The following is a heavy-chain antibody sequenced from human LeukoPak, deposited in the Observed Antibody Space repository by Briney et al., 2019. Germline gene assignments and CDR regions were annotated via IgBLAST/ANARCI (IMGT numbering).Heavy chain of an antibody. J-gene: IGHJ4*02. CDR3: ARAGGSTVSHSDY. D-gene: IGHD4-17*01. V-gene: IGHV3-21*01. CDR2: ISSSTSYI. CDR1: RFIFSNFA. Sequence: PGGSLRLSCVASRFIFSNFAMHWVRQAPGKGLEWVSSISSSTSYIYYADSVKGRFTISKDNAKNSLYLQMNSLRAEDTAVYYCARAGGSTVSHSDYWGQGTLVTVSS.